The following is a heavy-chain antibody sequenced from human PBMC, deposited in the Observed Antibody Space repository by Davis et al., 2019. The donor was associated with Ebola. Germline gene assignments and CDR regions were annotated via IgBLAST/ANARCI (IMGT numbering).Heavy chain of an antibody. CDR2: ISASGSTT. J-gene: IGHJ3*01. CDR1: GFTFSSYS. CDR3: AKASSSPLTRAFDV. Sequence: GGSLRLSCAASGFTFSSYSMSWVRQAPGKGLEWVSVISASGSTTVYTDSAKGRFTISRDNSKNTLYLQMNSLRVEDTALYYCAKASSSPLTRAFDVWGRGAMVTVSS. V-gene: IGHV3-23*01.